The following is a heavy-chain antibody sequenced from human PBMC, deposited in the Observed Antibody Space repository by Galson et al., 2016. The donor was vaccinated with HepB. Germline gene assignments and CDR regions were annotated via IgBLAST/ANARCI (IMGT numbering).Heavy chain of an antibody. Sequence: SLRLSCAASGFTFSAYAMSWARQIPGKGLEWVAGIGAGGSKTYYADSVRGRFIISRDNSENTLYSQVSGLRAEDTAIYYCGKDPNGGYVGAHDMWGHGTMVVVSS. CDR1: GFTFSAYA. CDR2: IGAGGSKT. CDR3: GKDPNGGYVGAHDM. J-gene: IGHJ3*02. V-gene: IGHV3-23*01. D-gene: IGHD4-17*01.